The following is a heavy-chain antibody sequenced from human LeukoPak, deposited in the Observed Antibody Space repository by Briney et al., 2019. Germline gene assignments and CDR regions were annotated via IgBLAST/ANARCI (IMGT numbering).Heavy chain of an antibody. CDR2: IYSGGST. CDR3: ARPVIAVAGKYYYYYYMDV. D-gene: IGHD6-19*01. J-gene: IGHJ6*03. Sequence: GGSLRLSCAASGFTFSDYYMSWIRQAPGKGLEWVSVIYSGGSTYYADSVKGRFTISRDNSKNTLYLQMNSLRAEDTAVYYCARPVIAVAGKYYYYYYMDVWGKGTTVTVSS. V-gene: IGHV3-53*01. CDR1: GFTFSDYY.